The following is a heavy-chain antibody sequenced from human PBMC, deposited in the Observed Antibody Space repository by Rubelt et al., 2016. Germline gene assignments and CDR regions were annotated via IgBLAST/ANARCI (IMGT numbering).Heavy chain of an antibody. CDR3: ARDPYGDRHHDY. Sequence: QVQLVQSGAEVKKPGASVKVSCKASGYTFTSYGISWVRKAPGQGLEWMGWISAYNGNTNYAQKHQGRGTMTTDTPTSTAYMELRSLRFDDTAVHYCARDPYGDRHHDYWGQGTLVTVSS. D-gene: IGHD4-17*01. CDR1: GYTFTSYG. J-gene: IGHJ4*02. CDR2: ISAYNGNT. V-gene: IGHV1-18*01.